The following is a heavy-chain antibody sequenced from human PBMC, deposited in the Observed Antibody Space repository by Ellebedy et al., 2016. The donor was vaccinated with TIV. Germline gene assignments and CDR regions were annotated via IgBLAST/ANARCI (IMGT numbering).Heavy chain of an antibody. CDR3: AKDPTDYGDYIGTFDY. V-gene: IGHV3-23*01. CDR2: ISAGGGST. J-gene: IGHJ4*02. CDR1: GFTFSSYA. Sequence: GGSLRLXCAASGFTFSSYAMSWVRQAPGKGLEWVSTISAGGGSTYYADSVKGRFTISRDNSKNTLYLQMNSLRAEDTAVYYCAKDPTDYGDYIGTFDYWGQGTLVTVSS. D-gene: IGHD4-17*01.